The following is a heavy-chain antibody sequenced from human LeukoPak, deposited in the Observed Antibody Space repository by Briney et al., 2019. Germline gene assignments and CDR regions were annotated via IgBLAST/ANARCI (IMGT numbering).Heavy chain of an antibody. CDR1: GGSFSSGSYY. J-gene: IGHJ5*02. CDR2: IYTSGST. Sequence: SETLSLTCTVSGGSFSSGSYYWSWIRQPAGKGLEWIGRIYTSGSTNYNPSLKSRVTISVDTSKNQFSLKLSSVTAADTAVYYCARDLDYYGSGSYYNGWLDPWGQGTLVTVSS. CDR3: ARDLDYYGSGSYYNGWLDP. V-gene: IGHV4-61*02. D-gene: IGHD3-10*01.